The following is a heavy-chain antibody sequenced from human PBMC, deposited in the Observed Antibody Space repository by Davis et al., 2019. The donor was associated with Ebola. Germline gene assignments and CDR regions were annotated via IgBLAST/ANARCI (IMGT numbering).Heavy chain of an antibody. CDR3: ARGYSYGYYFDY. J-gene: IGHJ4*02. D-gene: IGHD5-18*01. V-gene: IGHV1-69*02. CDR2: LIPILGIA. Sequence: AASVKVSCKASGGTFSSYTISWVRHAPGQGLEWMGRLIPILGIANYAQKFQGRVTITADKSTSTAYMELSSLRSEDTAVYYCARGYSYGYYFDYWGQGTLVTVSS. CDR1: GGTFSSYT.